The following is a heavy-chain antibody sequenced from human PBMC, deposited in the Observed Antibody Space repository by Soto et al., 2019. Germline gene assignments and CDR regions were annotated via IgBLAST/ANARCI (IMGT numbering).Heavy chain of an antibody. Sequence: SETLSLTCAVYGGSFTGYYWTWIRQPPGKGLEWIGEINHSGTINFNPSLKSRLTISLDTSKKHFSLKLSSVTDADTAAYYCARADRTLVTSYSLDVWGQGTTVTVSS. CDR1: GGSFTGYY. V-gene: IGHV4-34*01. CDR3: ARADRTLVTSYSLDV. D-gene: IGHD2-21*02. J-gene: IGHJ6*02. CDR2: INHSGTI.